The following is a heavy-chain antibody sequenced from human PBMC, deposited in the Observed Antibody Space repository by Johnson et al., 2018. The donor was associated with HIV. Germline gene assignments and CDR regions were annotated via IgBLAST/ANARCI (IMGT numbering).Heavy chain of an antibody. CDR2: IDWNGGRQ. CDR3: ARGRKDIEAADGLDNDAFDM. J-gene: IGHJ3*02. D-gene: IGHD5-12*01. Sequence: VQLVESGGGVVRPGGSLRLSCVASGFTFDDYGMSWVRQVPGKGLEWVSGIDWNGGRQGYADSVKGRSTISRDNAQNSLSMEMDSLRPEDTAGYYCARGRKDIEAADGLDNDAFDMWGQGTLVTVSS. V-gene: IGHV3-20*04. CDR1: GFTFDDYG.